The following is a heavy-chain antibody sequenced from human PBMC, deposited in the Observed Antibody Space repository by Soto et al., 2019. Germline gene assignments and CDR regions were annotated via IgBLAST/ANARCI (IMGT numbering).Heavy chain of an antibody. CDR3: AIHPIAARPDFDYYYGMDV. D-gene: IGHD6-6*01. Sequence: PSETLSLTCTVSGGSISSSSYYWGWIRQPPGKGLEWIGSIYYSGSTYYNPSLKSRVTISVDTSKNQFSLKLSSVTAADTAVYYCAIHPIAARPDFDYYYGMDVWGQGTTVTVSS. CDR1: GGSISSSSYY. CDR2: IYYSGST. J-gene: IGHJ6*02. V-gene: IGHV4-39*01.